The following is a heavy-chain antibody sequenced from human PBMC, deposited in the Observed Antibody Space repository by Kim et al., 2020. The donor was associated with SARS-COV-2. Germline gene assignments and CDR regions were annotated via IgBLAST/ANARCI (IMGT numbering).Heavy chain of an antibody. CDR2: IKSKTGGGTT. D-gene: IGHD6-13*01. J-gene: IGHJ6*02. V-gene: IGHV3-15*01. CDR1: GFTFSNAW. Sequence: GGSLRLSCAASGFTFSNAWMSWVRQAPGKGLEWVGRIKSKTGGGTTDYAAPVKGSFTISRDESKNTLYLQMNSLETADTAVYYCTTPIRLVRYSSSWYHYYYGMVVWGRRPADSVSS. CDR3: TTPIRLVRYSSSWYHYYYGMVV.